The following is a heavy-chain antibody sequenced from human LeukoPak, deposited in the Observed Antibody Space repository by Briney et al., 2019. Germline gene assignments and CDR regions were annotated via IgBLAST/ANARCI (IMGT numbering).Heavy chain of an antibody. Sequence: ASVKVSCKASGYTFTGYYMHWVRRAPGQGREWMGWINPNSGGTNYAQKFQGRVTMTRDTSISTAYMELSRLRSDDTAVYYCARVWGQLANWFDPWGQGTLVTVSS. CDR3: ARVWGQLANWFDP. D-gene: IGHD6-6*01. CDR1: GYTFTGYY. CDR2: INPNSGGT. V-gene: IGHV1-2*02. J-gene: IGHJ5*02.